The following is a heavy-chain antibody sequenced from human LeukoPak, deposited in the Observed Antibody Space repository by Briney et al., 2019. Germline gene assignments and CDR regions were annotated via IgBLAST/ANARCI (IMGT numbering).Heavy chain of an antibody. D-gene: IGHD4-23*01. CDR2: INHSGST. CDR3: ARHGGHAFDI. Sequence: SETLSLTCAVYGGSFSGYYWSWIRQPPGKGLEWIGEINHSGSTNYNPSLKSRVTISVDTSKNQFSLKLSSVTAADTAVYYCARHGGHAFDIWGQGTMVTVSS. J-gene: IGHJ3*02. CDR1: GGSFSGYY. V-gene: IGHV4-34*01.